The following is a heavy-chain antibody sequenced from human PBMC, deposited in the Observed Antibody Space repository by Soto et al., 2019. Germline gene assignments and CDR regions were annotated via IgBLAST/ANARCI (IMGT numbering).Heavy chain of an antibody. Sequence: LRLSCAASGFTFSSYSMNWVRQAPGKGLEWVSSISSSSSYIYYADSVKGRFTISRDNAKNSLYLQMNSLRAEDTAVYYCARGGRVAARPSYFDYWGQGTLVTVSS. CDR1: GFTFSSYS. J-gene: IGHJ4*02. CDR3: ARGGRVAARPSYFDY. CDR2: ISSSSSYI. V-gene: IGHV3-21*01. D-gene: IGHD6-6*01.